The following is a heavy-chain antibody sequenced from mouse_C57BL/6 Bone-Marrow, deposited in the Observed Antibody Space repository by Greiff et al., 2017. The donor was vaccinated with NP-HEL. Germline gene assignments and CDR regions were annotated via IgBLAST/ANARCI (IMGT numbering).Heavy chain of an antibody. V-gene: IGHV1-5*01. CDR3: TSPYYYGSSYGFDY. CDR2: IYPGNSDT. Sequence: VQLQQSGTVLARPGASVKMSCKTSGYTFTSYWMHWVKQRPGQGLEWIGAIYPGNSDTSYNQKFKGKAKLTAVTSASTAYMELSSLTNEDSAVYYCTSPYYYGSSYGFDYWGQGTTLTVSS. CDR1: GYTFTSYW. J-gene: IGHJ2*01. D-gene: IGHD1-1*01.